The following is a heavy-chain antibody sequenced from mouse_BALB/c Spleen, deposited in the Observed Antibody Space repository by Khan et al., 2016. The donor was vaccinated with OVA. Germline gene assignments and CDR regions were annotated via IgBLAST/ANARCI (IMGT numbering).Heavy chain of an antibody. CDR3: ARGNWAY. D-gene: IGHD4-1*01. CDR1: GFTFSSFG. J-gene: IGHJ2*01. CDR2: INSGSSTI. Sequence: VQLKESGGGLVQPGGSRKLSCAASGFTFSSFGMHWVRQAPEKGLEWVAYINSGSSTIYYADPVKGRFTISRDNPKNTLFLQMTSLRSEDTARYYCARGNWAYWGQGTTLTVSS. V-gene: IGHV5-17*02.